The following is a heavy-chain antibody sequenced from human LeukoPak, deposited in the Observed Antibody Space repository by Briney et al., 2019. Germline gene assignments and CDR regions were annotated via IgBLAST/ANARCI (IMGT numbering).Heavy chain of an antibody. CDR1: GFAFSSYS. CDR2: ISSSSYI. V-gene: IGHV3-21*01. J-gene: IGHJ4*02. Sequence: GGSLRLSCAASGFAFSSYSMNWVRQAPGKGLEWVSSISSSSYIYYADSVKGRFTISRDNAKNSLYLQMNSLRAEDTAVYYCARDIGYCSGGSCLTGFDYWGQGTLVTVSS. CDR3: ARDIGYCSGGSCLTGFDY. D-gene: IGHD2-15*01.